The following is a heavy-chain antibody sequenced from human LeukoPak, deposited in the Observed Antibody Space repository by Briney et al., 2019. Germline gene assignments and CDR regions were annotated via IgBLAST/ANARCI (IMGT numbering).Heavy chain of an antibody. J-gene: IGHJ3*02. CDR2: LFHSGNT. Sequence: SETLFLTCTVSGDSITTVYSWSWIRQSPGKGLEWLGYLFHSGNTYYNPSLKSRVSISVDKSDNQFSLKLSSVTAADTAVYYCASFAPYDSSGYLGPTGAFDIWGQGTMVTVSS. D-gene: IGHD3-22*01. V-gene: IGHV4-38-2*02. CDR1: GDSITTVYS. CDR3: ASFAPYDSSGYLGPTGAFDI.